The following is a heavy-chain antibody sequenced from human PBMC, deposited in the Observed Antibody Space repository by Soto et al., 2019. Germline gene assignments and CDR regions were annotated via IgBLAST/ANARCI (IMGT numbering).Heavy chain of an antibody. Sequence: ASVKVSCKASGYTFTSCYMHWVRQAPGQGLEWMGGINPSVGRASYAQKFQGRVTITADESTSTAYMELSSLRSEDTAVYYCARPRGYSYGYPNWFDPWGQGTLVTVSS. CDR3: ARPRGYSYGYPNWFDP. V-gene: IGHV1-46*01. J-gene: IGHJ5*02. CDR1: GYTFTSCY. CDR2: INPSVGRA. D-gene: IGHD5-18*01.